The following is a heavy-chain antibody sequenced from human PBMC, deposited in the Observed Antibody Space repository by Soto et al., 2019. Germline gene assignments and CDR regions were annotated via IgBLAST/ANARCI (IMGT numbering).Heavy chain of an antibody. CDR2: IYYSGST. J-gene: IGHJ4*02. CDR3: ARDKITGLFDY. CDR1: GGSISSYY. D-gene: IGHD2-8*02. Sequence: SETLSLTCTVSGGSISSYYWSWIRQPPGKGLEWIGYIYYSGSTNYNPSLKSRVTISVDTSKNQFSLKLTSVSAADTAVYYCARDKITGLFDYWGQGTLVTVSS. V-gene: IGHV4-59*12.